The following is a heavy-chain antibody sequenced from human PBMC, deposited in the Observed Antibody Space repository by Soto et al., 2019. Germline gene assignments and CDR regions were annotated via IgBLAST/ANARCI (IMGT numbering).Heavy chain of an antibody. D-gene: IGHD6-19*01. J-gene: IGHJ3*02. CDR3: ARGVGQWLVRRGAFDI. Sequence: ASVKVSCKASGYTFTGYYMHWVRQAPRQGLEWMGWINPNSGGTNYAQKFQGWVTMTRDTSISTAYMELSRLRSDDTAVYYCARGVGQWLVRRGAFDIWGQGTMVTVSS. V-gene: IGHV1-2*04. CDR1: GYTFTGYY. CDR2: INPNSGGT.